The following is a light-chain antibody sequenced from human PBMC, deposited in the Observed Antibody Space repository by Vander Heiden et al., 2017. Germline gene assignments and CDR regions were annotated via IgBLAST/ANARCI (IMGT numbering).Light chain of an antibody. CDR3: QQDSSSPLT. J-gene: IGKJ4*01. V-gene: IGKV3-20*01. CDR2: GAS. Sequence: IVLTQSPGTLSLSPGQRATLSCKANQNIRSNYLVWYQQRPGQAPRPLIYGASNRATGVPDRFSGSGSGTDFTLIISRLEPEDFAVYFCQQDSSSPLTFGGGTKVEI. CDR1: QNIRSNY.